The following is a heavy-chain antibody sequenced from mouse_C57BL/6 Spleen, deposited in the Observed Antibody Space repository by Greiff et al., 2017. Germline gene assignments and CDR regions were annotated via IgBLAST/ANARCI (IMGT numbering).Heavy chain of an antibody. J-gene: IGHJ4*01. V-gene: IGHV1-42*01. CDR2: INPSTGGT. CDR1: GYSFTGYY. Sequence: VQLQQSGPELVKPGASVKISCKASGYSFTGYYMNWVKQSPEKSLEWIGEINPSTGGTTYNQKFKAKATLTVDKSSSTAYMQLKSLTSEVSAVYYCARSLGDYWGQGTSVTVSS. CDR3: ARSLGDY.